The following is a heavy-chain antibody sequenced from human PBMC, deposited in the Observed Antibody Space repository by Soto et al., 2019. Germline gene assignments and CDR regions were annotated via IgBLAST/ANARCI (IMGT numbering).Heavy chain of an antibody. Sequence: QVQLVQSGAEVKKPGASVRVSCKTSGYTFTSYDINWVRQATGQGLEWMGWMNPNSGYSGHTQKFRGRVTMTRDTSISTAYMELSSLRSEDTAVYYCARTHGDLDYWGQGTLVTVSS. CDR2: MNPNSGYS. V-gene: IGHV1-8*01. J-gene: IGHJ4*02. CDR1: GYTFTSYD. CDR3: ARTHGDLDY. D-gene: IGHD4-17*01.